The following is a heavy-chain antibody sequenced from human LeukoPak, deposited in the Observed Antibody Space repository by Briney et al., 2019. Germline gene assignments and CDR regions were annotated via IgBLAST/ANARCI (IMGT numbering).Heavy chain of an antibody. CDR2: ISGSGGNT. Sequence: QPGGSLRLSCAASGFTFSTYAMNWVRQAPGKGLEWVSGISGSGGNTYYADSVKGRFTISRDNSKNTLYLQMNSLRAEDTAVYYCAKDSGMGLTSDIDYWGQGTLVTVSS. D-gene: IGHD4/OR15-4a*01. J-gene: IGHJ4*02. CDR1: GFTFSTYA. CDR3: AKDSGMGLTSDIDY. V-gene: IGHV3-23*01.